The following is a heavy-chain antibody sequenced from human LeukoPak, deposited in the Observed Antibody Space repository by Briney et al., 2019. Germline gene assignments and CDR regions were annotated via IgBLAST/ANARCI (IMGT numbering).Heavy chain of an antibody. V-gene: IGHV1-2*02. CDR2: INPNSGGT. Sequence: ASVKVSCKASGYTLTGYYMHWVRQAPGQGLEWMGWINPNSGGTNYAQKFQGRVTMTRDTSISTAYMELSRLRSDDTAVYYCARVDSGSYSYAFDIWGQGTMVTVSS. J-gene: IGHJ3*02. D-gene: IGHD1-26*01. CDR3: ARVDSGSYSYAFDI. CDR1: GYTLTGYY.